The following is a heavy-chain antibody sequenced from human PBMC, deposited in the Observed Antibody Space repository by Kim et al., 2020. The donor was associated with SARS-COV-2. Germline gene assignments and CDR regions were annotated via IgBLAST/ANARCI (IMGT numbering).Heavy chain of an antibody. J-gene: IGHJ4*02. CDR1: GGSISSSSYY. Sequence: SETLSLTCTVSGGSISSSSYYWGWIRQPPGKGLEWIGSIYYSGSTYYNPSLKSRVTISVDTSKNQFSLKLSSVTAADTAVYYCARQYVDTAMVTPFDYWGQGTLVTVSS. V-gene: IGHV4-39*01. CDR2: IYYSGST. CDR3: ARQYVDTAMVTPFDY. D-gene: IGHD5-18*01.